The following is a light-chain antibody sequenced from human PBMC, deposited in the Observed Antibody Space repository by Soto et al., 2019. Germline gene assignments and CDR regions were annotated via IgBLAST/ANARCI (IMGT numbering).Light chain of an antibody. CDR2: GAS. CDR1: QRVSRN. CDR3: QQYNNWLYT. V-gene: IGKV3-15*01. Sequence: EIVMTQSPATLSVSPGESATLSCRASQRVSRNLAWYQQKPGQAPRLLIYGASTRATGISARFSDSGSGTEFTLTISSLQSEDFAVYFCQQYNNWLYTFGQGTKLEIK. J-gene: IGKJ2*01.